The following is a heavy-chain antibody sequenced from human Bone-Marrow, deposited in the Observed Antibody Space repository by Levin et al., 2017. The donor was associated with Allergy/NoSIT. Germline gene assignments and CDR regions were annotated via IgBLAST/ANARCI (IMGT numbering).Heavy chain of an antibody. CDR1: GFTFSDHG. CDR3: AREDSSGYLRRWSFDL. J-gene: IGHJ2*01. V-gene: IGHV3-33*01. Sequence: SGGSLRLFCAASGFTFSDHGMHWVRQAPGKGLEWVAVIWYDGTKRFYADSVKGRFTLSRDNSKNTLYLEMNSLRVDDTAVYYCAREDSSGYLRRWSFDLWGRGTLVTVAS. D-gene: IGHD3-22*01. CDR2: IWYDGTKR.